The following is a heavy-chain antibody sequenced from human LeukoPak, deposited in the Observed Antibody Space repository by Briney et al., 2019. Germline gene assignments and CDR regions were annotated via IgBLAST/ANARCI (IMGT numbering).Heavy chain of an antibody. CDR3: ARDKQVGATTGSWFDP. J-gene: IGHJ5*02. V-gene: IGHV3-7*01. CDR1: GFTFSNYW. Sequence: GGSLGLSCAASGFTFSNYWMSWVRQAPGKGLEWVAQINQDGSENYYVDSVKGRFTISRDNAKNSLYLQLNSLRAEDTALYHCARDKQVGATTGSWFDPWGQGTLVTVSS. D-gene: IGHD1-26*01. CDR2: INQDGSEN.